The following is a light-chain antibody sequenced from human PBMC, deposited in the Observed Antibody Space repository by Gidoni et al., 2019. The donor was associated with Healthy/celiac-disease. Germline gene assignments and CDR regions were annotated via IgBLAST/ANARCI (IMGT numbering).Light chain of an antibody. CDR2: GAS. Sequence: EIVLTQSPGTLSLSPGDRATLSCRASQRVSSSYLAWYQQKPGQAPRLLIYGASSRATGLPDRFSGSGSGTDFTLTISRLEPEDFAVYYCQQYGSSPTSFGGGTKVEIK. J-gene: IGKJ4*01. CDR3: QQYGSSPTS. V-gene: IGKV3-20*01. CDR1: QRVSSSY.